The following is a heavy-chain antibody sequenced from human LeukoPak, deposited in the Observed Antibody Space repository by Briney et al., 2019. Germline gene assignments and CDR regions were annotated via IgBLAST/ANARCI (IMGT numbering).Heavy chain of an antibody. J-gene: IGHJ4*02. Sequence: GRSLRLSCAASGFTFSSYGMHWVRQAPGKGLEWVAVISYDGSNKYYADSVKGRFTISRDNSKNTLYLQMNSLRAEDTAVYYCAKAPIIFARAGRSPLDYWGQGTLVTVSS. CDR2: ISYDGSNK. D-gene: IGHD6-13*01. CDR1: GFTFSSYG. V-gene: IGHV3-30*18. CDR3: AKAPIIFARAGRSPLDY.